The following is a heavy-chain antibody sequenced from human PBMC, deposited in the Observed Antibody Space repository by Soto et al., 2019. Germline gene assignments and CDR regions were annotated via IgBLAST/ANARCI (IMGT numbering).Heavy chain of an antibody. CDR2: ISYSGST. V-gene: IGHV4-61*01. CDR1: GGSVSSGTYY. D-gene: IGHD2-21*01. J-gene: IGHJ5*02. Sequence: SETLSLTCIVSGGSVSSGTYYWTWIRQPPGKGLEWIGYISYSGSTNYNPSLKSRVTISADTSKNQFSLKLNSVTAADTAVYYCASRNSGVNWLDPWGQGTLVTVSS. CDR3: ASRNSGVNWLDP.